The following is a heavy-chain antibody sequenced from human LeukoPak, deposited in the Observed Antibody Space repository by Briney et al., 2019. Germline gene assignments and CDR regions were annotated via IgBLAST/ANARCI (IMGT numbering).Heavy chain of an antibody. V-gene: IGHV4-59*01. J-gene: IGHJ6*02. CDR3: ARVRCSGGSCYSWYYGMDV. CDR2: IYYSGST. Sequence: SETLSLTCTVSGGSISSYYWSWIRQPPGKGLEWIGYIYYSGSTNYNPSLKSRVTISVDTSKNQFSLKLSSVTAADTAVYYCARVRCSGGSCYSWYYGMDVWGQGTTVTVSS. CDR1: GGSISSYY. D-gene: IGHD2-15*01.